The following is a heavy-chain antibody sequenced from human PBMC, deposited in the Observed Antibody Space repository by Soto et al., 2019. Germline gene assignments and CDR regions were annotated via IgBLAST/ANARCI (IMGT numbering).Heavy chain of an antibody. CDR1: GYTFTSYF. J-gene: IGHJ6*02. V-gene: IGHV1-18*01. CDR2: ISAYNGNT. CDR3: ARQNYYSGMDV. Sequence: ASVKVSCKASGYTFTSYFITWVRQAPGQGLEWMGWISAYNGNTNYAQMLQGRVTMTTDTSTATAYTEMRSLGSDDTAVYYCARQNYYSGMDVWGQGTTVTVSS.